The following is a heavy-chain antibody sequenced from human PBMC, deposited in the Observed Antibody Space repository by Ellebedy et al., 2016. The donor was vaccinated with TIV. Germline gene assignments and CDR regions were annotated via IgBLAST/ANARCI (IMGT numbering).Heavy chain of an antibody. Sequence: PGGSLRLSCAASGFTFSSYAMSWVRQAPGKGLEWVSTISSTGSRTYSADSVEGRFIISRDNSKKTLYLQMNSLRAEDTAVYYCAKGRGGGSDTSAPRYYFDYWGLGTLVTVSS. CDR2: ISSTGSRT. J-gene: IGHJ4*02. CDR3: AKGRGGGSDTSAPRYYFDY. D-gene: IGHD3-22*01. V-gene: IGHV3-23*01. CDR1: GFTFSSYA.